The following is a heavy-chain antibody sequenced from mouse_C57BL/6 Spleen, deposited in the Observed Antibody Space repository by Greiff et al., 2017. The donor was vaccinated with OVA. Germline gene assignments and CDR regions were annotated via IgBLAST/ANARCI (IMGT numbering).Heavy chain of an antibody. CDR1: GYTFTSYW. J-gene: IGHJ1*03. CDR2: IHPNSGST. Sequence: QVQLQQPGAELVKPGASVKLSCKASGYTFTSYWMHWVKQRPGQGLEWIGMIHPNSGSTNYNEKFKSKATLTVDKSSSTAYMQLSSLTSEDSAVYFCGSPHYCGSSYWYFDVWGTGTTVTVSS. V-gene: IGHV1-64*01. D-gene: IGHD1-1*01. CDR3: GSPHYCGSSYWYFDV.